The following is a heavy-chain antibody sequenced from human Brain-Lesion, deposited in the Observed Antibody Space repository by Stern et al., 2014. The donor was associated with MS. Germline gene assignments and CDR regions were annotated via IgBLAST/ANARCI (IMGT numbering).Heavy chain of an antibody. CDR2: IYYSGNT. CDR3: AGEEDIRYCSGGSCTGNWFDP. J-gene: IGHJ5*02. V-gene: IGHV4-39*01. D-gene: IGHD2-15*01. Sequence: QVQLQESGPGLVKPSETLSLTCTVAGGSVSSTSYAWAWIRQPPGKGLEWIGTIYYSGNTYYSPSLKSRLTISLATSKHPFSLQLSSLTAADTAVYYCAGEEDIRYCSGGSCTGNWFDPWGQGTLVTVSS. CDR1: GGSVSSTSYA.